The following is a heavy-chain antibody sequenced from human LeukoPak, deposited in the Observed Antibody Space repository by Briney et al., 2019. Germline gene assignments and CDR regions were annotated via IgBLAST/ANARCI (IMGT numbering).Heavy chain of an antibody. Sequence: GGSLRLSCAASGFTFNNFAMGWVRQAPGKGLEWVSTISDSGSNTHYADSVKGRFTISRDNSKDTLYLQMNSLRAEDAAMYYCAKDVGVIHFDYRGQGTLVTVSS. CDR2: ISDSGSNT. CDR3: AKDVGVIHFDY. J-gene: IGHJ4*02. D-gene: IGHD3-16*02. V-gene: IGHV3-23*01. CDR1: GFTFNNFA.